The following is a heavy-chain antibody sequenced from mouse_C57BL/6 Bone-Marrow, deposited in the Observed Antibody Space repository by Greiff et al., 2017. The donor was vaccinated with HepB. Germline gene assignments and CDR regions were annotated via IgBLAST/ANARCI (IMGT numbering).Heavy chain of an antibody. CDR3: AREDYSNWFAY. CDR2: INPNNVGT. CDR1: GYTFTDYY. Sequence: EVQLQQSGPELVKPGASVKISCKASGYTFTDYYMNWVKQSHGKSLELIGDINPNNVGTSYNQKFKGKATLTVDKSSSTAYMELRSLTSEDSAVYYCAREDYSNWFAYWGQGTLVTVSA. D-gene: IGHD2-5*01. J-gene: IGHJ3*01. V-gene: IGHV1-26*01.